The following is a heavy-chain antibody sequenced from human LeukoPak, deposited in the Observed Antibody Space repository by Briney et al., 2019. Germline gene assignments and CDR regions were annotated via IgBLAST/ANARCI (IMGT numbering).Heavy chain of an antibody. V-gene: IGHV4-39*01. CDR2: IYYSGST. CDR1: GGSISSSSYY. Sequence: SETLSLTCTVSGGSISSSSYYWGWIRQPPGKGLEWIGSIYYSGSTYYNPSLKSRVTISVDTSKNQFSLKLSSVTAADTAVYHCARPSIVGATFDYWGQGTLVTVSS. D-gene: IGHD1-26*01. CDR3: ARPSIVGATFDY. J-gene: IGHJ4*02.